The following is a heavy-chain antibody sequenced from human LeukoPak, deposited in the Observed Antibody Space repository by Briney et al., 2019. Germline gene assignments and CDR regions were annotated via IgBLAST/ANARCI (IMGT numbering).Heavy chain of an antibody. J-gene: IGHJ4*02. CDR1: GYTFTGYY. CDR2: INPNSGGT. CDR3: ARDYADSSGWDFDY. V-gene: IGHV1-2*02. Sequence: GASVKVSCKASGYTFTGYYMHWVRQAPGQGLEWMGWINPNSGGTNYAQKFQGRVTMTRDTSISTAYMELSRLRSDDTAVYYCARDYADSSGWDFDYWGQGTLVTVS. D-gene: IGHD6-19*01.